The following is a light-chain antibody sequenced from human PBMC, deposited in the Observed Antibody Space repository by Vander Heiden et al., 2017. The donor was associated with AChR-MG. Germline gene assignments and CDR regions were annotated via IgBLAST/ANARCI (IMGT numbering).Light chain of an antibody. CDR1: QTVSHSSNSKNY. CDR3: QQYYTSPT. J-gene: IGKJ4*01. CDR2: WAS. V-gene: IGKV4-1*01. Sequence: DIVLTQSPDSLAVSLGERATINCKSSQTVSHSSNSKNYLSWYQQKPGQPPKLLIYWASTRESGVPDRFSCSGSGTDFTLTISSLQAEDVAVYYCQQYYTSPTFGGGTKVEIK.